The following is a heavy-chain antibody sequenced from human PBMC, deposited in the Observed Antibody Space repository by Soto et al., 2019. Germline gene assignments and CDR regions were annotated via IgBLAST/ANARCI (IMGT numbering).Heavy chain of an antibody. CDR3: AGEVKVTYYYDSSGYNDGDWFDP. CDR1: GGTFSSYA. J-gene: IGHJ5*02. D-gene: IGHD3-22*01. V-gene: IGHV1-69*13. CDR2: IIPIFGTA. Sequence: SVKVSCKASGGTFSSYAISWVRQAPGQGLEWMGGIIPIFGTANYAQKFQGRVTITADESTSTAYMELSSLRSEDTAVYYCAGEVKVTYYYDSSGYNDGDWFDPWGQGTLVTVSS.